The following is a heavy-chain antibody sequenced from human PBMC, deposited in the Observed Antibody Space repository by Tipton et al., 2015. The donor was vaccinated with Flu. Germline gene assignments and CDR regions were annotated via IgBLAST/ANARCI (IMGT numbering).Heavy chain of an antibody. CDR3: ARARGGCTNGVCSYYYCYYMDV. CDR2: INHSGST. CDR1: GGSFSGYY. V-gene: IGHV4-34*01. Sequence: TLSLTCAVYGGSFSGYYWSWIRQPPGKGLEWIGEINHSGSTNYNPSLKSRVTISVDTSKNQFSLKLSSVTAADTAVYYCARARGGCTNGVCSYYYCYYMDVWGKGTTVTVSS. D-gene: IGHD2-8*01. J-gene: IGHJ6*03.